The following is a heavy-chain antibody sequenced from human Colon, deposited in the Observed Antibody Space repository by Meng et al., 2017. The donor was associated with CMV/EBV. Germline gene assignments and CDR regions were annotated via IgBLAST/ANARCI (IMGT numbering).Heavy chain of an antibody. J-gene: IGHJ4*02. CDR1: DTFNNVV. V-gene: IGHV1-69*04. CDR3: ATGDLRNSTGAYYFDS. D-gene: IGHD6-19*01. CDR2: IYPVLGVK. Sequence: DTFNNVVFNWVRQAPGQGLEWMGSIYPVLGVKHYAQRFRGRVTISADKSTSTAYMELSSVRSEDTAVLYCATGDLRNSTGAYYFDSWGQGTLVTVSS.